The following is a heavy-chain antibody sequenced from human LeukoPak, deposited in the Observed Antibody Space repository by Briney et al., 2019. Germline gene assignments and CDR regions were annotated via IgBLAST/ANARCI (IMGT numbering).Heavy chain of an antibody. J-gene: IGHJ5*02. CDR1: GGSISSSSYY. CDR2: IYYSGST. Sequence: PSETLSLTCTVSGGSISSSSYYWGWIRQPPGKGLEWIGSIYYSGSTYYNPSLKSRVTISVDTSKNQFSLKLSSVTAADTAVYYCARDVRDLVVPAGGWFDPWGQGTLVTVSS. CDR3: ARDVRDLVVPAGGWFDP. V-gene: IGHV4-39*07. D-gene: IGHD2-2*01.